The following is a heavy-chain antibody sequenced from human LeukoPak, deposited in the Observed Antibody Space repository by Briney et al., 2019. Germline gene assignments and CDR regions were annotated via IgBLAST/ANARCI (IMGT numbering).Heavy chain of an antibody. CDR1: GGSFSGYQ. CDR3: ARGRYNFGPYFDY. J-gene: IGHJ4*02. D-gene: IGHD1-20*01. V-gene: IGHV4-34*01. Sequence: PSETLSLTCAVYGGSFSGYQWSWIRQPPGKGLEWIGEINQSGSTNYNPSLKSRVTILVDTSKNHFSLGLSSVTAADTAVYYCARGRYNFGPYFDYWGQGTLVTVSS. CDR2: INQSGST.